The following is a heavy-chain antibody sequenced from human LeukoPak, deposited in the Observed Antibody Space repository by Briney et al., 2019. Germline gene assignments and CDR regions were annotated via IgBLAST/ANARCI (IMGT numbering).Heavy chain of an antibody. CDR1: GGSISSGGYS. CDR3: ARMFLSGTNAFDI. D-gene: IGHD6-13*01. V-gene: IGHV2-26*01. J-gene: IGHJ3*02. Sequence: ETLSLTCAVSGGSISSGGYSWSWIRQPPGKGLEWLAHSFSNDEKSYSTSLKSRLTISKDTSKSQVVLNMADMAPVDTGTYFRARMFLSGTNAFDIWGQGTMVTVSS. CDR2: SFSNDEK.